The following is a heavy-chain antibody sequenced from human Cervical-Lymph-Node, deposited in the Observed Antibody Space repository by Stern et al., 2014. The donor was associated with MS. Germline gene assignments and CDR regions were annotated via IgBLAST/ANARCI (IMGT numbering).Heavy chain of an antibody. CDR2: IIPIFGTA. CDR1: GGIFRSSA. J-gene: IGHJ6*02. CDR3: ARDEVSMDV. Sequence: VQLVESEAEVKKPGSSVKVSCKASGGIFRSSAISWVRQAPGQGLEWMGGIIPIFGTANYAQKFQGRVTFTADESTSTVFMELSSLRSEDTAVYYCARDEVSMDVWGQGTTVTVSS. V-gene: IGHV1-69*01.